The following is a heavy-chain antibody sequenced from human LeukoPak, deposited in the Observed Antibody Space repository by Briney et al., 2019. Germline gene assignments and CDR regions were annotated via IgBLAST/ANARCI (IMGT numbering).Heavy chain of an antibody. CDR1: GYTFTGYY. J-gene: IGHJ4*02. Sequence: GASVKVSCKASGYTFTGYYMHWVRQAPGQGLEWMGWINPNSGGTNYAQKFQGRVTMTRDTSISTAYMELSRLRSDDTAVYYCARDLDTYIAVPGYWGQGTLVTVSS. CDR3: ARDLDTYIAVPGY. V-gene: IGHV1-2*02. D-gene: IGHD6-19*01. CDR2: INPNSGGT.